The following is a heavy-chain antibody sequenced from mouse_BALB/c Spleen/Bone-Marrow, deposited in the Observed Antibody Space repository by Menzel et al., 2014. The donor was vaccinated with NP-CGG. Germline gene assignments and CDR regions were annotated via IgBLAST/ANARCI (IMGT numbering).Heavy chain of an antibody. CDR3: TTLARNYFDY. Sequence: EVQRVESGTVLARPGASVKMSCKASGYTFTSYWVHWVKQRPGQGLEWIGTIYPGNSDTTYNQKFKGKAKLTAVTSTSTAYMELSSLTNEDSAVYYCTTLARNYFDYWGQGTTLTVSS. CDR1: GYTFTSYW. D-gene: IGHD3-1*01. J-gene: IGHJ2*01. CDR2: IYPGNSDT. V-gene: IGHV1-5*01.